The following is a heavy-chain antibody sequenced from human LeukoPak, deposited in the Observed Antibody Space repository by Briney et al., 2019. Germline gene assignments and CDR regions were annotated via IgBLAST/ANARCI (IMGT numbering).Heavy chain of an antibody. CDR2: IYPGDSDT. V-gene: IGHV5-51*01. Sequence: PGESLKISCKGSGYSFTNDWIGWVRQMPGKGLEWMGIIYPGDSDTRYSPSFQGQVTISADKSISTAYLQWSSLKASDTAMYYCARQVVGAHNWFDPWGQGTLVTVSS. CDR3: ARQVVGAHNWFDP. CDR1: GYSFTNDW. J-gene: IGHJ5*02. D-gene: IGHD1-26*01.